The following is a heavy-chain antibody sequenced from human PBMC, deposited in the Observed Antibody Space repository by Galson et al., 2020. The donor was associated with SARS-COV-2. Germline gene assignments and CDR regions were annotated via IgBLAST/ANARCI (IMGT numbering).Heavy chain of an antibody. Sequence: GGSLRLSCVGSGFTFSRYGMSWVSQAPGQGLDWVATTSPTTYYANSVRRRFIISRDDSKNTLYLQMNGLSADDTAVYYCAKDFVRGIGYMDVWGPGTTVTVSS. J-gene: IGHJ6*03. V-gene: IGHV3-23*01. CDR1: GFTFSRYG. CDR2: TSPTT. CDR3: AKDFVRGIGYMDV. D-gene: IGHD3-10*02.